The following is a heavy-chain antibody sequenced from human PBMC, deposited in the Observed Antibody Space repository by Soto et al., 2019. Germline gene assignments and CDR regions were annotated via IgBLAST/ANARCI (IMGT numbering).Heavy chain of an antibody. D-gene: IGHD4-4*01. V-gene: IGHV3-23*01. Sequence: PGESLRLFRGVSECTCIYLCRSWIRQAPRKGLEWFSNISNNGIATYYADSVKGRFTISRDNSKNTLYLQMNSLRTEYTAIYYCTKYIAVTTPYLDCWGVGTLVTVS. J-gene: IGHJ4*02. CDR1: ECTCIYLC. CDR2: ISNNGIAT. CDR3: TKYIAVTTPYLDC.